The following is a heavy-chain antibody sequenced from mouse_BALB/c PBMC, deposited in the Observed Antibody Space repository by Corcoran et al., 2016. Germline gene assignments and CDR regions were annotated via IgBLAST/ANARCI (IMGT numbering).Heavy chain of an antibody. J-gene: IGHJ4*01. CDR3: ARRANFYYYAMDY. D-gene: IGHD4-1*01. V-gene: IGHV8-12*01. Sequence: QVTLKESGPGILQPSQTLSLTCSFSGFSLSTSGMGVSWIRQPSGKGLEWLAHIYWDDDKRYNPSLKSRLTISKDTSRNQVFLKITSVDTVDTATYYCARRANFYYYAMDYWGQGTSVTVSS. CDR1: GFSLSTSGMG. CDR2: IYWDDDK.